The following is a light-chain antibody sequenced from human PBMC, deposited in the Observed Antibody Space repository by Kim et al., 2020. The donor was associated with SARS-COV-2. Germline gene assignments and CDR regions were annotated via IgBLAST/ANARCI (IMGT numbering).Light chain of an antibody. CDR2: VTS. CDR1: QSISSF. Sequence: SASEGDRVTIACLTSQSISSFMAWYQQKPGKAPKVIIYVTSNLQSGVRSRFSGSGSGTEFTLTISSLKPDEFATYYCQQYDSRWTFGQGTKVDIK. J-gene: IGKJ1*01. CDR3: QQYDSRWT. V-gene: IGKV1-5*01.